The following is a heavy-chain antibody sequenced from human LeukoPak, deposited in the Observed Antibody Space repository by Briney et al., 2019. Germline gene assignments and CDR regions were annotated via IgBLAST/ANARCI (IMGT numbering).Heavy chain of an antibody. V-gene: IGHV3-48*02. J-gene: IGHJ4*02. CDR3: ARDTASSGYFF. D-gene: IGHD3-22*01. CDR2: IGSSSGTI. Sequence: TGGSLRLSCAASGFRFDSYSMNWVRQAPGKGLEWVSYIGSSSGTISYADSVKGRFTISRDNAKNSVYLQMNSLRDDDTGVYYCARDTASSGYFFGGQGTLVTVSS. CDR1: GFRFDSYS.